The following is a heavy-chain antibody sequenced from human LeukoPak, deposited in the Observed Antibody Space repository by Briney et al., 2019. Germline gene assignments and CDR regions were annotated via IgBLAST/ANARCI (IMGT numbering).Heavy chain of an antibody. CDR3: ARVHYDFWSGPKGWFDP. J-gene: IGHJ5*02. D-gene: IGHD3-3*01. Sequence: SETLSLTCSVYGGSFSGYYWRWIRQPPGKGLEWIGEINHSGSTNYNPSLKSRVTISVDTSKNQFSLTLSSVTAADTAVYYCARVHYDFWSGPKGWFDPWGQGTLVTVSS. V-gene: IGHV4-34*01. CDR1: GGSFSGYY. CDR2: INHSGST.